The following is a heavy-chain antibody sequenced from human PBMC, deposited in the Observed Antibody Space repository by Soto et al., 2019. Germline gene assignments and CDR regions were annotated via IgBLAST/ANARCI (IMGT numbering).Heavy chain of an antibody. CDR3: AKDRSGSGSYYYYYGMDV. D-gene: IGHD3-10*01. V-gene: IGHV3-30*18. CDR1: GFTFSSYG. J-gene: IGHJ6*02. CDR2: ISYDGSNK. Sequence: QVQLVESGGCVVQPGRSLRLSCAASGFTFSSYGMHWVRQAPGKGLEWVAVISYDGSNKYYADSVKGRFTISRDNSKNTLYLQMNSLRAEHTAVYYCAKDRSGSGSYYYYYGMDVWGQGTTVTVSS.